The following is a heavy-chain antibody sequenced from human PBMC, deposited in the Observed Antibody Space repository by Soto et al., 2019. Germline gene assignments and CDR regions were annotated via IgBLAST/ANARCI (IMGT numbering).Heavy chain of an antibody. D-gene: IGHD1-26*01. CDR1: GFTFSSSE. J-gene: IGHJ3*01. CDR3: ARRASR. CDR2: IHPSGQPI. V-gene: IGHV3-48*03. Sequence: ESGGGLVQPGGSLRLSCAVSGFTFSSSEMYWVRQAPGKGLEWISYIHPSGQPIFYADSVKGRFTISRDNANNSLFLQMNSLRAEDTAVYYCARRASRWGQGTMVTVS.